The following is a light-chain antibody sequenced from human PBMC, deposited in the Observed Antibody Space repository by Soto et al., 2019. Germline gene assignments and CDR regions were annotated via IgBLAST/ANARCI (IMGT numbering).Light chain of an antibody. V-gene: IGLV2-14*01. CDR1: SSDVGGYNY. J-gene: IGLJ1*01. CDR3: SSYTSSSTLV. CDR2: DVS. Sequence: QSVLTQPASVSGSPGQSITISCTGTSSDVGGYNYVSWYQQHPGKAPKLMIYDVSNRPSGVSNRSSGSKSGNTASLTISGLQAEDEDDYYCSSYTSSSTLVFGTGTKLTVL.